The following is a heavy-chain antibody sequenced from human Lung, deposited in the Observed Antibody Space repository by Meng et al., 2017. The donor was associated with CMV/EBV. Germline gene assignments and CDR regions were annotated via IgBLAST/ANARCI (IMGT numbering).Heavy chain of an antibody. J-gene: IGHJ3*02. CDR1: GFTFSSYG. Sequence: GESXKISCAASGFTFSSYGMHWVRQAPGKGLEWVAFIRYDGSNKYYADSVKGRFTISRDNSKNTLYLQMNSLRAEDTAVYYCAKDQGGSSTDAFDIWGQGTMVTVSS. CDR3: AKDQGGSSTDAFDI. D-gene: IGHD2-2*01. CDR2: IRYDGSNK. V-gene: IGHV3-30*02.